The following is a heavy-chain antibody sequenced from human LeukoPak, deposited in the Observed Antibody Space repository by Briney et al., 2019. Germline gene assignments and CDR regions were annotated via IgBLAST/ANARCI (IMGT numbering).Heavy chain of an antibody. Sequence: GGSLRLACAASGFTFSSYWMSWVRQAPGKGLEWVANIKQDGSEKYYVDSVKGRFTISRDNAKNSLYLQMNSLRAEDTAVYYCPRDTYYYDSDDYWGQGTLVTVSS. D-gene: IGHD3-22*01. CDR2: IKQDGSEK. J-gene: IGHJ4*02. CDR1: GFTFSSYW. CDR3: PRDTYYYDSDDY. V-gene: IGHV3-7*01.